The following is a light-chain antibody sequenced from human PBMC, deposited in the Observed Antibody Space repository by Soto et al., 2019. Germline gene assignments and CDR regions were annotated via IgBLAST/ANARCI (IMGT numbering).Light chain of an antibody. CDR2: LGS. V-gene: IGKV2-28*01. CDR1: QSLLHSNGYNY. J-gene: IGKJ1*01. Sequence: IVMTQSPLCLPFTPGEPCSISFSSIQSLLHSNGYNYLDWYLQKPGQSPQLLIYLGSNRSSGVPDRFSGSGSGTDFTLKISRVEAEDVGVYYCMQALQTWTFGQGTKVDIK. CDR3: MQALQTWT.